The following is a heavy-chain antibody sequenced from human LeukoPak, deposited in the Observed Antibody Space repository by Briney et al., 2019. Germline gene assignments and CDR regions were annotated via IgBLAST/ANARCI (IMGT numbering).Heavy chain of an antibody. J-gene: IGHJ3*02. V-gene: IGHV3-30-3*01. CDR3: AKPVAGTKLRGAFDI. CDR1: GFTFSSYA. D-gene: IGHD6-19*01. Sequence: PGGSPRLSCAASGFTFSSYAMHWVRQAPGKGLEWVAVISYDGSNKYYADSVKGRFTISRDNSKNSLYLQMNSLRTEDTALYYCAKPVAGTKLRGAFDIWGQGTMVTVSS. CDR2: ISYDGSNK.